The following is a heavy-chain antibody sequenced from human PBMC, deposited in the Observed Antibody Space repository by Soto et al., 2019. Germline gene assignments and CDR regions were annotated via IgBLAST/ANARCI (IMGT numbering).Heavy chain of an antibody. Sequence: SETLSLTCAVYGGSFSGYYWSWIRQPPGKGLEWIGEINHSGSTNYNPSLKSRVTISVDTSKNQFSLKLSSVTAADTAVYYCARVQASKRIVATISPSWFDPWGQGTLVTVSS. D-gene: IGHD5-12*01. V-gene: IGHV4-34*01. CDR2: INHSGST. CDR3: ARVQASKRIVATISPSWFDP. J-gene: IGHJ5*02. CDR1: GGSFSGYY.